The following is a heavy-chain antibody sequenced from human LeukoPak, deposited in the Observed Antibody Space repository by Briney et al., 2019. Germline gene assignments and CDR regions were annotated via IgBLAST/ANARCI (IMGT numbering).Heavy chain of an antibody. CDR3: ARYGGKGAGYYYYYGMDV. J-gene: IGHJ6*02. D-gene: IGHD4-23*01. Sequence: ASETLSLTCTVSGGSISSYYWSWIRQPPGKGLECIGYIYYSGSTNYNPSLKSRVTISVDTSKNQFSLKLSSVTAADTAVYYCARYGGKGAGYYYYYGMDVWGQGTTVTVSS. CDR1: GGSISSYY. V-gene: IGHV4-59*12. CDR2: IYYSGST.